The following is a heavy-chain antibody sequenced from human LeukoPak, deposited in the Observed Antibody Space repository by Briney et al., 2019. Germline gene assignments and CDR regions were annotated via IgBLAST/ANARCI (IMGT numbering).Heavy chain of an antibody. Sequence: PSETLSLTCTVSGGSISSGSYYWSWIRQPAGKGLEWIGRIYTSGSTNYNPSLKSRVTISVDTSKNQFSLKLSSVTAADTAVYYCAREPVLTGYFPDAFDIWGQGTMVTVSS. CDR2: IYTSGST. D-gene: IGHD3-9*01. CDR3: AREPVLTGYFPDAFDI. CDR1: GGSISSGSYY. V-gene: IGHV4-61*02. J-gene: IGHJ3*02.